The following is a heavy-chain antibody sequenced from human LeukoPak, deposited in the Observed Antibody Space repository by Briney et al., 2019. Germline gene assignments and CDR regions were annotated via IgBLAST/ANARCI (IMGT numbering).Heavy chain of an antibody. J-gene: IGHJ4*02. V-gene: IGHV3-7*01. D-gene: IGHD6-6*01. CDR2: IKQDGSEK. Sequence: ETLSLTCTVSGGSISSYYWSWVRQAPGKGLEWVANIKQDGSEKYYVDSVKGRFTISRDNAKNSLYLQMNSLRAEDTAVYYCARDFILSSSPGYYFDYWGQGTLVTVSS. CDR3: ARDFILSSSPGYYFDY. CDR1: GGSISSYY.